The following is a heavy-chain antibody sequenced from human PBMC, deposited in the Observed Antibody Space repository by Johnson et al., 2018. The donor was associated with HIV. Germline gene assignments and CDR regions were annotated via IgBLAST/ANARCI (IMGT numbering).Heavy chain of an antibody. V-gene: IGHV3-30*04. CDR3: TTGQLGGASDI. J-gene: IGHJ3*02. CDR1: GFTFSSYA. CDR2: ISYDGSNK. D-gene: IGHD6-13*01. Sequence: QVKLVESGGGLVQPGGSLRLSCAASGFTFSSYAMHWVRQAPGKGLEWVAVISYDGSNKYSADSVKGRFTISRDNSKNTRYLQMNSLKIEDTAVYYCTTGQLGGASDIWGQGTMVTVSS.